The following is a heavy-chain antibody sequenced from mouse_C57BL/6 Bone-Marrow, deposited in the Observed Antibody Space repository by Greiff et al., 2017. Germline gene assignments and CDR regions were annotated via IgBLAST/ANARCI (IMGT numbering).Heavy chain of an antibody. CDR1: GYTFTSYG. D-gene: IGHD2-3*01. CDR2: IYPRSGNT. V-gene: IGHV1-81*01. CDR3: ARDGYYGYFDV. Sequence: VQLQQSGAELARPGASVKLSCKASGYTFTSYGISWVKQRTGQGLEWIGEIYPRSGNTYYNEKFKGKATLTADKSSSTAYMELRSLTSEDSAVHFCARDGYYGYFDVWGTGTTVTVSS. J-gene: IGHJ1*03.